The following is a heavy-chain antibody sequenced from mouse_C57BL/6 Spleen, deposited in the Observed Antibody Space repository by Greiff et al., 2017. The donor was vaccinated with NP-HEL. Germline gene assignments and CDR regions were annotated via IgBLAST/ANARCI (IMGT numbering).Heavy chain of an antibody. D-gene: IGHD2-3*01. CDR2: IYPGSGNT. V-gene: IGHV1-76*01. CDR3: ASGYSYAMDY. CDR1: GYTFTDYY. J-gene: IGHJ4*01. Sequence: VQLQQSGAELVRPGASVKLSCKASGYTFTDYYINWVKQRPGQGLEWIARIYPGSGNTYYNEKFKGKATLTAEKSSSTAYMQLSSLTSEDSAVYFCASGYSYAMDYWGQGTSVTVSS.